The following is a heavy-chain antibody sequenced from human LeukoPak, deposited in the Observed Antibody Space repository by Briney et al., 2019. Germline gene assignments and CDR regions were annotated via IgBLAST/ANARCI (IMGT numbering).Heavy chain of an antibody. J-gene: IGHJ4*02. D-gene: IGHD3-10*01. CDR2: INAYNGDT. CDR3: ARDGSGVWFDY. CDR1: NYTFTSYG. V-gene: IGHV1-18*01. Sequence: ASVKVSCKASNYTFTSYGISWVRQAPGQGLEWMAWINAYNGDTNYAQKFQGRGTLTTDTSTSTAYMELRSLRSDDTAVYYCARDGSGVWFDYWGQGTLVTVSS.